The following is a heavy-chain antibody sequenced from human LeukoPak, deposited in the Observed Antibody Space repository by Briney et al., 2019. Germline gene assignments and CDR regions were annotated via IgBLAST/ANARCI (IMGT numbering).Heavy chain of an antibody. J-gene: IGHJ4*02. D-gene: IGHD3-9*01. V-gene: IGHV3-30*18. CDR2: ISYDGSNK. CDR1: GFTFSSYG. CDR3: AKEYFL. Sequence: GGSLRLSCAASGFTFSSYGMHWVRQAPGKGLEWVALISYDGSNKYYADSVKGRFTISRDNSKNTLYLQMNSLRAEDTAVYYCAKEYFLWGQGTLVTVSS.